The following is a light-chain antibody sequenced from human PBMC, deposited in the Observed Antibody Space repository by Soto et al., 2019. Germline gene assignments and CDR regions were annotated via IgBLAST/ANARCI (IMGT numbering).Light chain of an antibody. CDR1: QSVSSN. CDR2: GAS. Sequence: EIVMTQSPATLSVSPGERATLSCRASQSVSSNLAWYQQKPCQAPRLLIYGASTRATGIPARFSGSGSGTEFTLTISSLQSENVAVNYCQQYNNWPPWTFGPGTKVEIK. V-gene: IGKV3-15*01. J-gene: IGKJ1*01. CDR3: QQYNNWPPWT.